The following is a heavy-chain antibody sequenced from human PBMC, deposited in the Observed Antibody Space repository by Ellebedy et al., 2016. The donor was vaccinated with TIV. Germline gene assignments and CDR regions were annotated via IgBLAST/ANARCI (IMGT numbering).Heavy chain of an antibody. CDR1: GGSISSYY. CDR3: ARGGYYDSSGYYPYYFDY. J-gene: IGHJ4*02. V-gene: IGHV4-59*01. CDR2: IYYSGST. D-gene: IGHD3-22*01. Sequence: SETLSLXCTVFGGSISSYYWSWIRQPPGKGLEWIGYIYYSGSTNYNPSLKSRVTISVDTSKNQFSLKLSSVTAADTAVYYCARGGYYDSSGYYPYYFDYWGQGTLVTVSS.